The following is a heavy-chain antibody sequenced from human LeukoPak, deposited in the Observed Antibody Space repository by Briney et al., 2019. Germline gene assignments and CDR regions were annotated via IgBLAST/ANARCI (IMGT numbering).Heavy chain of an antibody. J-gene: IGHJ3*01. CDR3: VKDRWKYCYRAFDL. D-gene: IGHD2-21*02. Sequence: PGGSLRLSCSASGFTFSSYAMHWVRQAPGKGLVYVSTISVNGGSTYYADSVKVRFTISRDNSKNTLYLQMSSLRVEDTAVYYCVKDRWKYCYRAFDLWGQGTMVTVSS. CDR2: ISVNGGST. V-gene: IGHV3-64D*06. CDR1: GFTFSSYA.